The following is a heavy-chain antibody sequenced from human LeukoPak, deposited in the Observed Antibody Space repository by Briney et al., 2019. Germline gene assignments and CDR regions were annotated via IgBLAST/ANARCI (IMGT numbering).Heavy chain of an antibody. CDR1: GGSISTYY. CDR3: ARGGGYASPIGY. J-gene: IGHJ4*02. Sequence: SETLSLTCTVSGGSISTYYWSWIRQPPGKGLEWIGYIYHSGSTNYNPPLKSRVTISVDTSKNQFSLKLSSVTAADTAVYYCARGGGYASPIGYWGQGALVTVSS. D-gene: IGHD5-12*01. CDR2: IYHSGST. V-gene: IGHV4-59*01.